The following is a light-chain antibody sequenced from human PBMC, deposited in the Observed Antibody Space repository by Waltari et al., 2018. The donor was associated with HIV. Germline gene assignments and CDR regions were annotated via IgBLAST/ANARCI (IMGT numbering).Light chain of an antibody. V-gene: IGLV8-61*01. J-gene: IGLJ3*02. Sequence: QTVVTQEPSFSVSPGGTVPLTCGLSSGSVSTSSSPSWYPQTPGRAPRTLIYDTNTRSSGAPDRFSGSILGNKAALTITGAQADDECDYYCVLYMGSGIWVFGGGTKLTVL. CDR1: SGSVSTSSS. CDR2: DTN. CDR3: VLYMGSGIWV.